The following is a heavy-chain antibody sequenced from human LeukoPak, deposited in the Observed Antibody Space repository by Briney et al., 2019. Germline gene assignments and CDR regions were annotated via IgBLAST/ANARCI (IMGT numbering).Heavy chain of an antibody. CDR1: GFTFTSHS. CDR3: ARGKQWLDYYYGMDV. CDR2: IWYDGSNK. D-gene: IGHD6-19*01. V-gene: IGHV3-33*08. J-gene: IGHJ6*02. Sequence: PGGSLRLSCAASGFTFTSHSMNWVRQAPGKGLEWVAVIWYDGSNKYYADSVKGRFTISRDNSKNTLYLQMNSLRAEDTAVYYCARGKQWLDYYYGMDVWGQGTTVTVSS.